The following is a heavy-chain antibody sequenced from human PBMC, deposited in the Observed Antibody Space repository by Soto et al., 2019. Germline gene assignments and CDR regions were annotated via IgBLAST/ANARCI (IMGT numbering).Heavy chain of an antibody. V-gene: IGHV3-30*18. J-gene: IGHJ6*02. D-gene: IGHD2-21*02. CDR2: ISHDGNNE. Sequence: GGSLRLSCAASGFPFSSYGMHWVRQAPGKGLEWVALISHDGNNEFYADSAKGRFTVSRDNSRNTLYLQMNSLRAEDTAVYYCAKVAQGDPLISDYGMDVWGQGTTVTVSS. CDR1: GFPFSSYG. CDR3: AKVAQGDPLISDYGMDV.